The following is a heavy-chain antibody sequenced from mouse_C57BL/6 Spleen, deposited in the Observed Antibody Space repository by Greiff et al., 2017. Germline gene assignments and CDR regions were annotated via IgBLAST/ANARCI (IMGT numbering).Heavy chain of an antibody. CDR3: ARDGDPYAMDY. CDR2: ISDGGSYT. J-gene: IGHJ4*01. CDR1: GFTFSSYA. D-gene: IGHD3-3*01. V-gene: IGHV5-4*01. Sequence: DVMLVESGGGLVKPGGSLKLSCAASGFTFSSYAMSWVRQTPEKRLEWVATISDGGSYTYYPDNVKGRFTISRDNAKNNLYLQMSHLKSEDTAMYYCARDGDPYAMDYWGQGTSVTVSS.